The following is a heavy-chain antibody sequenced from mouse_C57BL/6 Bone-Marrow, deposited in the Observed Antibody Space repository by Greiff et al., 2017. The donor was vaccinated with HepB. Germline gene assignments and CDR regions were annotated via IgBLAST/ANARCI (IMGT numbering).Heavy chain of an antibody. Sequence: QVQLQQSGAELVRPGTSVKVSCKASGYAFTNYLIEWVKQRPGQGLEWIGVINPGSGGTNYNEKFKGKATLTADKSSSTAYMQRSSLTSEDSAVYVCARNSGARWYFDVWGTGTTVTVSS. V-gene: IGHV1-54*01. D-gene: IGHD4-1*01. J-gene: IGHJ1*03. CDR2: INPGSGGT. CDR3: ARNSGARWYFDV. CDR1: GYAFTNYL.